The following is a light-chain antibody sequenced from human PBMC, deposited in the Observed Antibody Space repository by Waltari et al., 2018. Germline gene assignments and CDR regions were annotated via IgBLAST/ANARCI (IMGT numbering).Light chain of an antibody. V-gene: IGKV1-33*01. CDR2: ETS. Sequence: DIQMTQSPSSLSASVGDRVTISCHASQNIRTFLNWYHQKPGKPPNLLIFETSNLHSGVPSRFSGSGSGTQFIFTISSLQPEDVGTYYCQQCENLPYSFGQGTKLEIK. CDR1: QNIRTF. J-gene: IGKJ2*01. CDR3: QQCENLPYS.